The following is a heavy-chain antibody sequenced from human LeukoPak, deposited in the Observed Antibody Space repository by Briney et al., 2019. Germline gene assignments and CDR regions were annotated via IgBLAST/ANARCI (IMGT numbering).Heavy chain of an antibody. J-gene: IGHJ4*02. CDR1: GFSPSTSGVG. Sequence: ESGPTLVKPTQTLTLTCTFSGFSPSTSGVGVGWIRQPPGKALEWLALIYWDDDKRYSPSLKSRLTITKDTSKNQVVLTMTNMDPVDTATYYCAHKPRDYYDSSGYYYFDYWGQGTLVTVSS. CDR2: IYWDDDK. V-gene: IGHV2-5*02. D-gene: IGHD3-22*01. CDR3: AHKPRDYYDSSGYYYFDY.